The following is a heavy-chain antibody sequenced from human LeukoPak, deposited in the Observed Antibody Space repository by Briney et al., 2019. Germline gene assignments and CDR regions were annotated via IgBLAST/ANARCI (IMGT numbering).Heavy chain of an antibody. CDR2: TSSDLNVK. CDR1: GFTFRNYV. Sequence: GGSLRLSCAASGFTFRNYVIHWVRQAPGKGLEWVAVTSSDLNVKLYADSVKGRFTISRDNSRSTLYLQMNSLRPEDTAIYYCAREGYYGSGSPPSLYFDYWGKGTLVTASS. CDR3: AREGYYGSGSPPSLYFDY. J-gene: IGHJ4*02. D-gene: IGHD3-10*01. V-gene: IGHV3-30-3*01.